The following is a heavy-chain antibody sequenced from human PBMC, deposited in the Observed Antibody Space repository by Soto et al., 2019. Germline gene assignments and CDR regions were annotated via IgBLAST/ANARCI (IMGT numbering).Heavy chain of an antibody. Sequence: GESLKISCKGSGYSFTSYWISWVRQMPGKGLEWMGRIDPSDSYTNYSPSFQGHVTISADKSISTAYLQWSSLKASDTAMYYCARHVLSKPWDPYSYGMDVWGQGTTVTVSS. J-gene: IGHJ6*02. CDR1: GYSFTSYW. V-gene: IGHV5-10-1*01. D-gene: IGHD1-26*01. CDR2: IDPSDSYT. CDR3: ARHVLSKPWDPYSYGMDV.